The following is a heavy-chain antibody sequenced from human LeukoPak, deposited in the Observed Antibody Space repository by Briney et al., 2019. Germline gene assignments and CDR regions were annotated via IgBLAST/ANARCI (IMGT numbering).Heavy chain of an antibody. J-gene: IGHJ5*02. CDR3: AREGLIGYSHPCDP. CDR1: GYTFTSYD. Sequence: ASVKVSCKASGYTFTSYDINWVRQATGQGLEWMGWMNPNSGNTGYAQKFQGRVTITRDTSASTAYMELSSLRSEDTAVYYCAREGLIGYSHPCDPWGQGTLVTVSS. D-gene: IGHD4-11*01. V-gene: IGHV1-8*01. CDR2: MNPNSGNT.